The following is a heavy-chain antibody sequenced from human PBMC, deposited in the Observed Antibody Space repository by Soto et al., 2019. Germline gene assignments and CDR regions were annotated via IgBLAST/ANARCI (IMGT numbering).Heavy chain of an antibody. CDR2: ISAYNGNT. CDR1: GYTFTSYG. V-gene: IGHV1-18*01. CDR3: VRGVPAAPHYYYGMDV. J-gene: IGHJ6*02. D-gene: IGHD2-2*01. Sequence: QVQLVQSGAEVKKPGASVKVSCKASGYTFTSYGISWVRQAPGQGLEWMGWISAYNGNTNYAQKLQGRVTVTTDTSTSTAYMELRSLRSDDTAVYYCVRGVPAAPHYYYGMDVWGQGTTVTVSS.